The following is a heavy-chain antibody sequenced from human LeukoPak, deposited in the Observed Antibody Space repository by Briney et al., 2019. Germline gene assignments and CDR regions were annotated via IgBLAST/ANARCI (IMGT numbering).Heavy chain of an antibody. D-gene: IGHD3-22*01. Sequence: PGRSLRLSCAATGFTFSNYAIHWGRQAPGKGLEWVAFISDDGSRQHYADSVKGRFTISRDNSKNTLNLQMNSLRSDDTAVYYCARDWTSYYYDSSGLAGCYWGQGTLVTVSS. CDR3: ARDWTSYYYDSSGLAGCY. CDR1: GFTFSNYA. V-gene: IGHV3-30-3*01. CDR2: ISDDGSRQ. J-gene: IGHJ4*02.